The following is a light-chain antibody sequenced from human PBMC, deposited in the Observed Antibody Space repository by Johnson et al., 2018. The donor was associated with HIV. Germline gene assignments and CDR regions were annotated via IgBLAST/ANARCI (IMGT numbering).Light chain of an antibody. J-gene: IGLJ1*01. CDR1: SSNIGNNY. CDR3: GTWDSSLTAYV. Sequence: QSVLTQPPSVSAAPGQKVTISCSGSSSNIGNNYVSWYQQLPGTAPKLLIYENNKRPSGIPDRFSGSKSGTSATLGITGLQTGDGADYYCGTWDSSLTAYVFGTGSNVTVL. CDR2: ENN. V-gene: IGLV1-51*02.